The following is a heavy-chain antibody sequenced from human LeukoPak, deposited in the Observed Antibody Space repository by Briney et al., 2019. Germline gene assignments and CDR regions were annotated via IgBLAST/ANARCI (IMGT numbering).Heavy chain of an antibody. CDR1: GFTFGDYA. CDR3: AKGGMVRGVIMYY. CDR2: ISGSGGST. J-gene: IGHJ4*02. V-gene: IGHV3-23*01. Sequence: GRSLRLSCTASGFTFGDYAMSWVRQAPGKGLEWVSAISGSGGSTYYADSVKGRFTISRDNSKNTLYLQMNSLRAEDTAVYYCAKGGMVRGVIMYYWGQGTLVTVSS. D-gene: IGHD3-10*01.